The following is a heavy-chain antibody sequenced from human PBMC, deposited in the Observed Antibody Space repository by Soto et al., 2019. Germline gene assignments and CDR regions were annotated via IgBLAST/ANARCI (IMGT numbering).Heavy chain of an antibody. CDR2: INVNSGDI. CDR3: ERDMDYYYGSGTGNGHGV. J-gene: IGHJ6*02. CDR1: GYTCTAYC. D-gene: IGHD3-10*01. V-gene: IGHV1-2*02. Sequence: QVQLVQSGAEVKKPGASVRVSCKASGYTCTAYCVQWVLHAPGQGLQWRGWINVNSGDIKYAQAFKGRVTLTRDTSISTVYMKLTRLTPDDTAVYYCERDMDYYYGSGTGNGHGVWGQGTTVTV.